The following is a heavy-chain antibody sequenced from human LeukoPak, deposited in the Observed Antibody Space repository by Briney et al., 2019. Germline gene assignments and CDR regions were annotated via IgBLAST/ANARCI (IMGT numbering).Heavy chain of an antibody. CDR3: ARDPYSGSYYFGYFDY. V-gene: IGHV3-30-3*01. Sequence: GGSLRLSCAASGFTFSSYAMHWVRQAPGKGLEWVAAISYDGSNKYYADSVKGRFTISRDNSKNTLYLQMNSLRAEDTAVYYCARDPYSGSYYFGYFDYWGQGTLVTVSS. J-gene: IGHJ4*02. D-gene: IGHD1-26*01. CDR2: ISYDGSNK. CDR1: GFTFSSYA.